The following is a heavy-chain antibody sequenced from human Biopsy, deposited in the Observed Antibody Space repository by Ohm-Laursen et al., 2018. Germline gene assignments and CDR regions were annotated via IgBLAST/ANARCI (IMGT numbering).Heavy chain of an antibody. CDR3: ARDVRPVTMIAEGDFDY. Sequence: SLRLSCAASGFSFSIYSMNWVRQAPGKGLEWVSFISSSSSYIYYADSVKGRFTVSRDNVRDSLYLQMNSLRAEDTAVYYCARDVRPVTMIAEGDFDYWGQGSLVTVS. CDR2: ISSSSSYI. V-gene: IGHV3-21*01. D-gene: IGHD3-22*01. J-gene: IGHJ4*02. CDR1: GFSFSIYS.